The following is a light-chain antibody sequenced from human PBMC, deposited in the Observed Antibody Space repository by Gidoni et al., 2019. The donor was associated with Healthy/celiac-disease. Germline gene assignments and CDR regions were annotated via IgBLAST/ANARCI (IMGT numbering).Light chain of an antibody. CDR2: GAS. CDR3: QQYNNWPRGT. Sequence: EIVMTQSPATLSVSPGERATLSCRASQSVSSTLAWYQQKPGQAPRLLIYGASTRATGIPARFSGSGSGTEFTLTISSPQSEDFAVYYCQQYNNWPRGTFGQGTKLEIK. CDR1: QSVSST. J-gene: IGKJ2*02. V-gene: IGKV3-15*01.